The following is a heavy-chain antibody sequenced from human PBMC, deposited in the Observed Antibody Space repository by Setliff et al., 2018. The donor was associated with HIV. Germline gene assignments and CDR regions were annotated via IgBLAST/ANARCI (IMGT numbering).Heavy chain of an antibody. CDR1: GYTFTSYG. CDR3: ARDVPTYCSSINCYDTMNQNWFDP. D-gene: IGHD2-2*01. CDR2: ISAYNGHT. Sequence: ASVKVSCKAFGYTFTSYGISWVRQAPGQGLEWMGWISAYNGHTNYAQKFQGRVTMTIDTSTSTAYTELRSLRSDDTAVYYCARDVPTYCSSINCYDTMNQNWFDPWGQGTLVTVSS. J-gene: IGHJ5*02. V-gene: IGHV1-18*01.